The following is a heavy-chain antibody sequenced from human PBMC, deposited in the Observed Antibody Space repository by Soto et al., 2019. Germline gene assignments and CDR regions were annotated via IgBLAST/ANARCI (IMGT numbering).Heavy chain of an antibody. D-gene: IGHD6-6*01. V-gene: IGHV5-51*01. CDR1: GYIFANDW. J-gene: IGHJ4*02. CDR3: ARRVAAHPYFDF. CDR2: IFPGDSDT. Sequence: GESLKISCNGSGYIFANDWIAWVRQMPGKGLEWMGIIFPGDSDTRYSPSFQGQVTISADKSINTAYLQWSSLKASDTAVYYCARRVAAHPYFDFWGQGALVTVSS.